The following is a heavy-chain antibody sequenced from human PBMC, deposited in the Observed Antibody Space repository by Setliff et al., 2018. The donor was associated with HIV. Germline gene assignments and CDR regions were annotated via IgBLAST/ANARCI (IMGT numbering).Heavy chain of an antibody. CDR1: GFPFSNYW. CDR2: IKEDGSEK. V-gene: IGHV3-7*01. D-gene: IGHD5-12*01. J-gene: IGHJ4*02. CDR3: ARGSYSGYDLQLLNY. Sequence: GGSLRLSCAASGFPFSNYWMTWVRQAPGKGLEWVANIKEDGSEKYYVDSVKGRFTISRDNAKNTLSLQMNSLRAEDTGVYYCARGSYSGYDLQLLNYWGQGTLVTVS.